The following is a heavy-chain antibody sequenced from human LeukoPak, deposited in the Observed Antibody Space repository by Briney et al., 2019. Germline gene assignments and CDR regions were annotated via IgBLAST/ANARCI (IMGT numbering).Heavy chain of an antibody. J-gene: IGHJ3*02. CDR2: INPSGGST. V-gene: IGHV1-46*01. D-gene: IGHD3-9*01. CDR3: ARDRVLRYFDWPSSDAFDI. Sequence: ASVKVSCKASGYTFTSYYMHWVRQAPGQGLEWMGIINPSGGSTSYAQKFQGRVTMTRDTSTSTVYMELSSLRSEDTAVYYCARDRVLRYFDWPSSDAFDIWGQGTMVTVSS. CDR1: GYTFTSYY.